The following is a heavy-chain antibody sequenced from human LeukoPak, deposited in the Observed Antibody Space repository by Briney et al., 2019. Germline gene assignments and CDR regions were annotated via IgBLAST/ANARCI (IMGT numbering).Heavy chain of an antibody. V-gene: IGHV4-34*01. J-gene: IGHJ6*02. D-gene: IGHD6-6*01. CDR1: GGSFSGYY. CDR2: INHSGST. Sequence: SETLSLTCAVYGGSFSGYYWSCIRQPPGKGLQWIGEINHSGSTNYNPSLKSRVTMSVDTSKNQFSLKLSSVTAADTAVYYCARDHWAARPGHYYYYGMDVWGQGTTVTVSS. CDR3: ARDHWAARPGHYYYYGMDV.